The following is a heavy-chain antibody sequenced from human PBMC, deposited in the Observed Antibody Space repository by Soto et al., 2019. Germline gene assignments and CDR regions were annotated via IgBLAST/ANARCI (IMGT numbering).Heavy chain of an antibody. Sequence: PSETLSLTCTVSGGSISSYYWSWIRQPPGKGLEWIGYIYYSGSTNYNPSLKSRVTISVDTSKNQFSLKLSSVTAADTAVYYCARSPSSGWYGPIDYWGQGTLVT. CDR2: IYYSGST. J-gene: IGHJ4*02. D-gene: IGHD6-19*01. CDR1: GGSISSYY. V-gene: IGHV4-59*01. CDR3: ARSPSSGWYGPIDY.